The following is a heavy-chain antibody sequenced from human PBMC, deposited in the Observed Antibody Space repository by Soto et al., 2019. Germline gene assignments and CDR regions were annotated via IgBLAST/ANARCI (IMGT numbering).Heavy chain of an antibody. CDR3: ARDFRVNSSRLRVRYYYCGMDV. Sequence: ASVKVSCKASGYTFTSYGISWVRQAPGQGLEWMGWISAYNGNTNYAQKLQGRVTMTTDTSTSTAYMELRSLRSDDTAVYYCARDFRVNSSRLRVRYYYCGMDVWG. D-gene: IGHD6-13*01. CDR1: GYTFTSYG. V-gene: IGHV1-18*01. CDR2: ISAYNGNT. J-gene: IGHJ6*02.